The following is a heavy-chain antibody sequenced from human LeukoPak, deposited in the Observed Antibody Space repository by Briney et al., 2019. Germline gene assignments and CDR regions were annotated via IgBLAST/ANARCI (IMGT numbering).Heavy chain of an antibody. J-gene: IGHJ5*02. D-gene: IGHD2-2*01. CDR1: GGTFSSYA. V-gene: IGHV1-69*05. CDR2: IIPIFGTA. Sequence: VASVKVSCKASGGTFSSYAISWVRQAPGQGLEWMGGIIPIFGTANYAQKFQGRVTITTDESTSTAYMELSSLRSEDTAVYYCARETVVVPAASAGNNWFDPWGQGTLVTVSS. CDR3: ARETVVVPAASAGNNWFDP.